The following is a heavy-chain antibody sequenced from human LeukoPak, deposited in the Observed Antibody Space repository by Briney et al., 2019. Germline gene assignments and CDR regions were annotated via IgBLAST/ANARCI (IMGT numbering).Heavy chain of an antibody. CDR1: GYTFTGYY. J-gene: IGHJ3*02. CDR3: ARGGLLVSTIFSAFDI. CDR2: INPNRGDA. V-gene: IGHV1-2*02. D-gene: IGHD5/OR15-5a*01. Sequence: ASVKVSCKTSGYTFTGYYMDWVRQAPGQRLEWMGWINPNRGDAYYRQSFQDRVTMTRDTSISTAYMELSRLSSDDTAVYFCARGGLLVSTIFSAFDIWGQGTMVTASS.